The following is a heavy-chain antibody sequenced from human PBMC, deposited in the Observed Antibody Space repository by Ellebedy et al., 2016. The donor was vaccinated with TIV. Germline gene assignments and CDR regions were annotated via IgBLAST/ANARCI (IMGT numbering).Heavy chain of an antibody. CDR3: AKEELLWFGEPPGWFDP. Sequence: GESLKISCAASGFTFSSYWMSWVRQAPGKGLEWVANIKQDGSEKYYVDSVKGRFTISRDNAKNSLYLQMNSLRAEDTAVYYCAKEELLWFGEPPGWFDPWGQGTLVTVSS. J-gene: IGHJ5*02. D-gene: IGHD3-10*01. CDR2: IKQDGSEK. V-gene: IGHV3-7*01. CDR1: GFTFSSYW.